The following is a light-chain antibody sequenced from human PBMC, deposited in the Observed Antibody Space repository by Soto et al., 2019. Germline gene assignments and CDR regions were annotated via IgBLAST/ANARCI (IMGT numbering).Light chain of an antibody. V-gene: IGKV3-20*01. CDR3: RQYGSSPSYT. CDR1: QSVSSSSY. CDR2: GAS. Sequence: EIVLTQSPGTLSLSPGERATLSCRASQSVSSSSYLAWYQQKPGQAPRLLIYGASSRATGIPDRFSGSGSATASTLTITSLEPEDFAVYYCRQYGSSPSYTFGQGTKLQIK. J-gene: IGKJ2*01.